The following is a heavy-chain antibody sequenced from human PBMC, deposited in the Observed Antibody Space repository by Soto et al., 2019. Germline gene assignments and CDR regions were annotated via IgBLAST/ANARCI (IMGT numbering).Heavy chain of an antibody. CDR1: GFTFSNAW. J-gene: IGHJ6*02. V-gene: IGHV3-15*07. D-gene: IGHD6-19*01. CDR3: TTYQLAVASYYYYGMDV. CDR2: IKSKTDGGTT. Sequence: GASLRLSCAASGFTFSNAWMNWVRQAPGKGLEWVGRIKSKTDGGTTDYAAPVKGRFTISRDDSKNTLYLQMNSLKTEDTAVYYCTTYQLAVASYYYYGMDVWGQGTTVTVSS.